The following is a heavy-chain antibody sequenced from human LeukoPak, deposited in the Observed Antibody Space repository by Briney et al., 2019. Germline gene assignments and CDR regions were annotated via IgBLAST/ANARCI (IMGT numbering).Heavy chain of an antibody. J-gene: IGHJ4*02. CDR1: GFTFSIYT. CDR3: TKGNWGDH. Sequence: GGSLRLSCAASGFTFSIYTMSGVRQAPGKGLEWVSAISVGGDNTYYADSVNARFTMYTDNSKNTVDLHPNIPSAEDSAVEYCTKGNWGDHWGQGTLVTVSS. D-gene: IGHD7-27*01. CDR2: ISVGGDNT. V-gene: IGHV3-23*01.